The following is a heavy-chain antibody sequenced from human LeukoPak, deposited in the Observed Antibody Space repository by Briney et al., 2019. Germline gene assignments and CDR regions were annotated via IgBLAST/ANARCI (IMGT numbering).Heavy chain of an antibody. J-gene: IGHJ4*02. D-gene: IGHD1-1*01. CDR2: SYNSGST. CDR3: ARDETGTPGRSFDY. V-gene: IGHV4-38-2*02. Sequence: PSETLSLTCTVSGYSISSGYYWGWIRQPPGKGLEWIGSSYNSGSTYYNPSLKGRCTISVDTSKNQSSLKLSSLTAADTAVYYCARDETGTPGRSFDYWGQGTLVTVSS. CDR1: GYSISSGYY.